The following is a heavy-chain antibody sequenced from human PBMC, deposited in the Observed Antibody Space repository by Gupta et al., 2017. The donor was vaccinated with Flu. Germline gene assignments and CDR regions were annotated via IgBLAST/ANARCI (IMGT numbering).Heavy chain of an antibody. CDR1: GGSFSSYY. CDR3: ARDDYGDFAVFDF. V-gene: IGHV4-34*02. Sequence: QVQVQQWGAGLLKPSETLSLTCVVSGGSFSSYYWRWIRQSPGKGLEWIAEIDHRGRTKYNPSLRSRLSVSVDTSTDHFSLRLTSLTVADTAVYYCARDDYGDFAVFDFWGQGTLVTVSS. CDR2: IDHRGRT. J-gene: IGHJ4*02. D-gene: IGHD4-17*01.